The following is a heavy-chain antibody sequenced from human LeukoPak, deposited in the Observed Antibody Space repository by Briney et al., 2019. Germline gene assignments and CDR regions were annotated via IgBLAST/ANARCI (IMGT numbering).Heavy chain of an antibody. CDR3: ARDIAVAGTGPDY. V-gene: IGHV3-21*01. J-gene: IGHJ4*02. Sequence: GGSLRLSCAASGFTFSSYSINWVRQAPGKGLEWVSSISSSSGYIFYADSVKGRFTISRDNAKNSLYLQMNSLRPEDTAVYDCARDIAVAGTGPDYWGQGTLVTVSS. CDR2: ISSSSGYI. D-gene: IGHD6-19*01. CDR1: GFTFSSYS.